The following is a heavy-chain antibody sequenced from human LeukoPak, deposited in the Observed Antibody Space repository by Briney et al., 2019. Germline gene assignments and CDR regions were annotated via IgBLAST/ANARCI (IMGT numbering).Heavy chain of an antibody. CDR3: ARYYYGSGSSFDY. V-gene: IGHV4-59*08. Sequence: PSETLSLTCTVSGGSISSYYWSWIRQPPGKGLEWIGYIYYSGSTNYNPSLKSRVTISVDTSKNQFSLKLSSETAADTAVYYCARYYYGSGSSFDYWGQGTLVTVSS. CDR2: IYYSGST. CDR1: GGSISSYY. D-gene: IGHD3-10*01. J-gene: IGHJ4*02.